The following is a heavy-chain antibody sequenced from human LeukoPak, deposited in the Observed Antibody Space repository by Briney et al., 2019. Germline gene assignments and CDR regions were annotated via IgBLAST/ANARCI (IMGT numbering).Heavy chain of an antibody. V-gene: IGHV3-20*04. CDR3: ARNLAMIVVVSAFDI. J-gene: IGHJ3*02. CDR2: INWNGGST. Sequence: TGGSLRLSCAASGFTFDDYGMSWVRQAPGKGLEWVSGINWNGGSTGYADSVKGRFTISRDNAKNSLYLQMNSLRAEDTALYYCARNLAMIVVVSAFDIWGQGTMVTVSS. D-gene: IGHD3-22*01. CDR1: GFTFDDYG.